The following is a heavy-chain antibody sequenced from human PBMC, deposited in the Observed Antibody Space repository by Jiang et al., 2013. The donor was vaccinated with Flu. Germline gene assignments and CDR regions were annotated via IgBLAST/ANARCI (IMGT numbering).Heavy chain of an antibody. V-gene: IGHV1-2*02. CDR2: IYPNSGNT. Sequence: VQLVESGAEAKKPGASVMVSCKTSGYTFTAFYIHWVRQAPGQGPEWMGWIYPNSGNTHYAQRYEARVTMTMDRSLTTAYMELRGLRFDDSAVYFCARGKREXWLAYLDFWGQGTLVTVSS. J-gene: IGHJ4*02. D-gene: IGHD6-19*01. CDR1: GYTFTAFY. CDR3: ARGKREXWLAYLDF.